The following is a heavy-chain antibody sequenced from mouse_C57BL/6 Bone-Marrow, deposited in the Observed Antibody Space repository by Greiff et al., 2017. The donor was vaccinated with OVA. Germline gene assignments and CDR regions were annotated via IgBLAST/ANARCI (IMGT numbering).Heavy chain of an antibody. D-gene: IGHD2-1*01. CDR3: ERENYGICEGY. J-gene: IGHJ2*01. Sequence: LVESGAELVRPGASVKLSCKASGYTFTDYYINWVKQRPGQGLEWIARIYPGSGNTYYNEKFKGKATLTAEKSSSTAYMQLSSLTSEDSAVYFCERENYGICEGYWGQGTTLTVSS. V-gene: IGHV1-76*01. CDR2: IYPGSGNT. CDR1: GYTFTDYY.